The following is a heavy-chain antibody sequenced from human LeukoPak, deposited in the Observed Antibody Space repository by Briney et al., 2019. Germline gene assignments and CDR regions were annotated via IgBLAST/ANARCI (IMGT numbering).Heavy chain of an antibody. CDR2: IIPIFGTA. CDR3: ARADPSAATEIPAYQPAWFDP. Sequence: GASVKVSCKASGGTFSSYAISWVRQAPGQGLEWMGGIIPIFGTANYAQKFQGRVTITADESTSTAYMELSSLRSEDTAVYYCARADPSAATEIPAYQPAWFDPWGQGTLVTVSS. CDR1: GGTFSSYA. D-gene: IGHD2-2*01. J-gene: IGHJ5*02. V-gene: IGHV1-69*13.